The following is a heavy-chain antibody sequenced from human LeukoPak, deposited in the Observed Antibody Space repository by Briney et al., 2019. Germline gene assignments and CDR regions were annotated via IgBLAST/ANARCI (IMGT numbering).Heavy chain of an antibody. J-gene: IGHJ4*02. V-gene: IGHV1-18*01. Sequence: ASVKVSCKASGYTLTSYGISWVRQAPGQGLEWMGWISAYNGNTNYAQKLQGRVTMTTDTSTSTAYMELRSLRSDDTAVYYCARDRYYDFWSGYCDYWGQGTLVTVSS. CDR2: ISAYNGNT. CDR1: GYTLTSYG. D-gene: IGHD3-3*01. CDR3: ARDRYYDFWSGYCDY.